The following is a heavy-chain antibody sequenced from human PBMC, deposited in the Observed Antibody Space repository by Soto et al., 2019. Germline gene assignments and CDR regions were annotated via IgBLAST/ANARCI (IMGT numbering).Heavy chain of an antibody. CDR2: IIPLFGTA. V-gene: IGHV1-69*06. J-gene: IGHJ4*02. D-gene: IGHD2-21*02. CDR3: ASKAACGGDCYAFDS. Sequence: QVYLVQSGAEVKKPGSSVTISCKASGGIFSSNTINWVRQAAGQGLEWMGGIIPLFGTANYAAKFQGRVTITADKSTKTEYMELTSLRSEDTAVYYCASKAACGGDCYAFDSWGQGTLVTVSS. CDR1: GGIFSSNT.